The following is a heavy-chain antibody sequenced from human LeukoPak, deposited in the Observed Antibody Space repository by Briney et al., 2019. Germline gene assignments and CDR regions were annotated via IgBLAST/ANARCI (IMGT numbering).Heavy chain of an antibody. Sequence: ASVKVSCKTSGFTFTTYAIQWVRQAPGQRLVWMGWISAGNGNTKYSQNFQGRVTITRDTSASTAYMELSSLRSEDTAVYYCAREHDFLSGYGMDVWGQGTTVTVSS. J-gene: IGHJ6*02. D-gene: IGHD3-3*01. CDR3: AREHDFLSGYGMDV. CDR1: GFTFTTYA. V-gene: IGHV1-3*01. CDR2: ISAGNGNT.